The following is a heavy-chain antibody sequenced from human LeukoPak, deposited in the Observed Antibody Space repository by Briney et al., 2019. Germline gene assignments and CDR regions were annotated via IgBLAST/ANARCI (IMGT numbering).Heavy chain of an antibody. CDR3: VTGLLPGY. D-gene: IGHD2-15*01. CDR2: IKQDGSEK. Sequence: GGSLRLSCAASGFTFSSYWMHWVRQAPGKGLEWVAKIKQDGSEKYYVDSVKGRFTISRDNAKNSLYLQMDSLRAEDTAVYYCVTGLLPGYWGQGTLVTVSS. J-gene: IGHJ4*02. CDR1: GFTFSSYW. V-gene: IGHV3-7*01.